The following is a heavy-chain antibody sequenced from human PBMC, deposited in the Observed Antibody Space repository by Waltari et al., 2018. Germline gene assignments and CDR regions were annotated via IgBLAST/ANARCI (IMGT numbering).Heavy chain of an antibody. D-gene: IGHD6-13*01. J-gene: IGHJ4*02. CDR3: AKGSLAVADSLSDY. Sequence: QVQLVESGGGVVQPGRSLRLSCAASGFTFSAYGMHWVRQAPGKGLEWVAVISYDGSNKYYADSVKGRFTISRDTSKNTLYLQMNSLRAEDTAVYYCAKGSLAVADSLSDYWGQGTLVTVSS. CDR1: GFTFSAYG. CDR2: ISYDGSNK. V-gene: IGHV3-30*18.